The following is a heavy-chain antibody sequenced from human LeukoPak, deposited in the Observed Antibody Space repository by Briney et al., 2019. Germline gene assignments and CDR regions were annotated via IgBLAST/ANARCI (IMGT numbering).Heavy chain of an antibody. J-gene: IGHJ3*02. CDR3: ARRRGFGELLDAFDI. CDR1: GYSISSGYY. Sequence: SETLSLTCTVSGYSISSGYYWGWIRQPPGKGLEWIGSIYHSGSTYYNPSLKSRVTISVDTSKNQFSLKLSSVTAADTAVYYCARRRGFGELLDAFDIWGQGTMVTVSS. CDR2: IYHSGST. D-gene: IGHD3-10*01. V-gene: IGHV4-38-2*02.